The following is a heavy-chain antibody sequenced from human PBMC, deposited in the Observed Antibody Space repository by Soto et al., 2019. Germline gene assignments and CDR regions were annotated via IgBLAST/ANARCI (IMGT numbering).Heavy chain of an antibody. Sequence: PGGSRRLSCAGSGCTSSSYAMHWVRQAPGKGLEWVAVISYDGSNKYYADSVKGRFTISRDNSKNTLYLQMNSLRAEDTAVYYCARDIVRFGELLAPGHHWGQGTLVTVSS. CDR2: ISYDGSNK. CDR1: GCTSSSYA. D-gene: IGHD3-10*01. CDR3: ARDIVRFGELLAPGHH. J-gene: IGHJ4*02. V-gene: IGHV3-30-3*01.